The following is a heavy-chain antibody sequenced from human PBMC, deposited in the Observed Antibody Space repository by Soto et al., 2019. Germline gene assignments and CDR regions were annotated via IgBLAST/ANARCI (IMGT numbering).Heavy chain of an antibody. CDR2: IYYSGST. Sequence: SETLSLTCTVSGGSINSYYWSWIRQPPGKGLDWIGYIYYSGSTNYNPSLKSRVTISVDTSKNQFSLKLNSVTAADTAVYYCARDRGANGAYFDYWGQGTLVTVSS. V-gene: IGHV4-59*01. CDR1: GGSINSYY. CDR3: ARDRGANGAYFDY. J-gene: IGHJ4*02. D-gene: IGHD3-10*01.